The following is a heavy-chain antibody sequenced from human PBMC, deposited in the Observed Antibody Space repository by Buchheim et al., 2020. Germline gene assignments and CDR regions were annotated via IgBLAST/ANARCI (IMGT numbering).Heavy chain of an antibody. CDR3: VRASSTVRAYYYEMDV. CDR2: IKQDGSEK. CDR1: GFMFSTYW. J-gene: IGHJ6*02. D-gene: IGHD4-11*01. Sequence: EVQLVESGGVLVQPGGSLRLSCAASGFMFSTYWMSWVRQAPGKGLEWVANIKQDGSEKNYVDSVEGRFTISRDNAKNSLDLQMNSLRVEDTGVYFCVRASSTVRAYYYEMDVWGQGTT. V-gene: IGHV3-7*04.